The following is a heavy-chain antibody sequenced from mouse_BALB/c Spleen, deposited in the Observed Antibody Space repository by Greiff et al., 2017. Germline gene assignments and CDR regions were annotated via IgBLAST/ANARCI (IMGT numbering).Heavy chain of an antibody. CDR1: GYTFTSYW. J-gene: IGHJ4*01. V-gene: IGHV1S81*02. CDR3: ARSYYGSSYNYAMDD. Sequence: QVQLQQPGAELVKPGASVKLSCKASGYTFTSYWMHWVKQRPGQGLEWIGEINPSNGRTNYNEKFKSKATLTVDKSSSTAYMQLSSLTSEDSAVYDCARSYYGSSYNYAMDDWGQGTSVTVSS. D-gene: IGHD1-1*01. CDR2: INPSNGRT.